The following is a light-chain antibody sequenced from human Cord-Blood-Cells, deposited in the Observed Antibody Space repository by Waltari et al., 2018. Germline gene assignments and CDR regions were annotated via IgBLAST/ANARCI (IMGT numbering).Light chain of an antibody. CDR2: AAS. V-gene: IGKV1-39*01. CDR1: QSISSY. CDR3: QKSYSTPRS. J-gene: IGKJ2*03. Sequence: IQMTQSQSSLSASVGDRVTITCRASQSISSYLNWYQQKLGKTPKLLIYAASSLQSGVPSRFSGSGSGTDFTRTISSLQPEDFATYYCQKSYSTPRSCVQGTKLEIK.